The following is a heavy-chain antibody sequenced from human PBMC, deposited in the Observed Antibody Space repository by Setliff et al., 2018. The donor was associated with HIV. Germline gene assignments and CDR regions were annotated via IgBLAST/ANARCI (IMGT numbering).Heavy chain of an antibody. J-gene: IGHJ4*02. D-gene: IGHD5-12*01. CDR2: ITWDATFT. CDR1: GFTFDDYT. CDR3: AKDSEFFPAPDRSGYMDH. V-gene: IGHV3-43*01. Sequence: GGSLRLSCAASGFTFDDYTMHWVRQAPGKGLEWVSLITWDATFTSYIDSVKGRFTISRDNPKRTLYLQIDSLRAEDTAVYYCAKDSEFFPAPDRSGYMDHWGQGIPVTVSS.